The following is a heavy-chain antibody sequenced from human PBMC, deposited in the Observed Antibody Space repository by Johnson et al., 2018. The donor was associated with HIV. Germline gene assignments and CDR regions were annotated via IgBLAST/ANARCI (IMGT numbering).Heavy chain of an antibody. J-gene: IGHJ3*02. CDR3: ARKRGYYDSSGYSDAFDI. D-gene: IGHD3-22*01. CDR1: GFSFSSYA. Sequence: MQLVESGGGLVQPGGSLRLSCAASGFSFSSYAMSWVRQAPGKGLEWVSAISGSDGRTYYADSVKGRFTISRDNSKNTLYLQMNSLRAEDTAVYYCARKRGYYDSSGYSDAFDIWGRGTMVTVSS. V-gene: IGHV3-23*04. CDR2: ISGSDGRT.